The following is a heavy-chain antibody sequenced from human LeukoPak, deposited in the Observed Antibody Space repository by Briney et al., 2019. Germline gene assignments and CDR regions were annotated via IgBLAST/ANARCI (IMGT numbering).Heavy chain of an antibody. V-gene: IGHV4-39*01. Sequence: GSLRLSCAASGFTFSSYEMNWIRQPPGKGLEWIGSIYYSGSTYYNPSLKSRVTISVDTSKNQFSLKLSSVTAADTAVYYCARREMATIDYWGQGTLVTVSS. CDR3: ARREMATIDY. J-gene: IGHJ4*02. D-gene: IGHD5-24*01. CDR1: GFTFSSYE. CDR2: IYYSGST.